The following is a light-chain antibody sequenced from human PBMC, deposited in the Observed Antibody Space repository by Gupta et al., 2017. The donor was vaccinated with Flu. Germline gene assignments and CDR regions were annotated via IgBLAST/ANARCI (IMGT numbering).Light chain of an antibody. CDR1: QTITTY. V-gene: IGKV1-39*01. Sequence: PSSLSASVGDRVNITCRASQTITTYFDWYQQKPGKAPTFLIYDASTLQSGVPSRFSGSGSGTEFTLTISSLHPEDFATYYCQQIYSFPYTFGQGTKLEIK. J-gene: IGKJ2*01. CDR2: DAS. CDR3: QQIYSFPYT.